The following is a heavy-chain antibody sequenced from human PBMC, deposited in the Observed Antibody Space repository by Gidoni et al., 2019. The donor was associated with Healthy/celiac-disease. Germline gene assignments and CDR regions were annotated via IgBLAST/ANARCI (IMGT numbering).Heavy chain of an antibody. V-gene: IGHV1-69*01. CDR2: IIPIFGTA. CDR3: ARDRVESYFDSSGYRVGFDY. Sequence: QVQLVQSGAEVKKPGSSVKVSCKASGGTFSNYAIGWVRQAPGQGLEWMGGIIPIFGTANYAQKFQGRVTITADESTSTAYMELSSLRSEDTAVYYCARDRVESYFDSSGYRVGFDYWGQGTLLTVSS. D-gene: IGHD3-22*01. J-gene: IGHJ4*02. CDR1: GGTFSNYA.